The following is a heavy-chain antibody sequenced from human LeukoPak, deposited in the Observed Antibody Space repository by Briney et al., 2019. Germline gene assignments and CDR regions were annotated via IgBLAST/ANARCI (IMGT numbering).Heavy chain of an antibody. CDR2: ICISGST. D-gene: IGHD1-26*01. CDR1: GGSISSGRYY. CDR3: ARISLRYSGSYSAFDI. J-gene: IGHJ3*02. V-gene: IGHV4-61*02. Sequence: SETLSLTCTDSGGSISSGRYYWGWVRQPAGKGLEWIVRICISGSTNYNPSLKSRVHISVDKSKNQFSLKLSSVTGAGKAVYYCARISLRYSGSYSAFDIWGQGTMVSVSS.